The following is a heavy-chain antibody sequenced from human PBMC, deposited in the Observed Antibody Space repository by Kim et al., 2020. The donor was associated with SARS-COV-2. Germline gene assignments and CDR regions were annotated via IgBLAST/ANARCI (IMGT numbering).Heavy chain of an antibody. Sequence: SETLSLTCAVYGGSFSGYYWSWIRQPPGKGLEWIGEINHSGTTNYNPSLKSRLAISIDTSKNHLSLKLTSVTAADTAMYYCARGVITTGFNNWGQGALVTVSS. D-gene: IGHD3-10*01. V-gene: IGHV4-34*01. J-gene: IGHJ4*02. CDR3: ARGVITTGFNN. CDR1: GGSFSGYY. CDR2: INHSGTT.